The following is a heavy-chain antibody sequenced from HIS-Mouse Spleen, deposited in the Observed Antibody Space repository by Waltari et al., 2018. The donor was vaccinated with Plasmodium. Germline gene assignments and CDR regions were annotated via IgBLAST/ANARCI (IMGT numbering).Heavy chain of an antibody. D-gene: IGHD6-13*01. CDR3: ARGKAAAFDATDY. CDR2: INHSGST. J-gene: IGHJ4*02. V-gene: IGHV4-34*01. Sequence: QVQLQQWGAGLLKPSETLSLTCAVYGGSFSGYYWSWIRQPPGKGLEWIGEINHSGSTNSNPSLKSRVTISVDTSKNQFSLKLSSVTAADTAVYYCARGKAAAFDATDYWGQGTLVTVSS. CDR1: GGSFSGYY.